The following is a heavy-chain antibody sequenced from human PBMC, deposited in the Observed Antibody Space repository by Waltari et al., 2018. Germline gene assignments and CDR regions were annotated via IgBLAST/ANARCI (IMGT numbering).Heavy chain of an antibody. CDR2: IYHSGST. Sequence: QVQLQESGPGLVKPSETLSLTCAVSGYSISSGYYWGWIRQPPGKGLEWIGSIYHSGSTYYNPSLKSRVTISVDTSKNQFSLKLSSVTAADTAVYYCASLDFWSGWYWGQGTLVTVSS. D-gene: IGHD3-3*01. J-gene: IGHJ4*02. CDR1: GYSISSGYY. CDR3: ASLDFWSGWY. V-gene: IGHV4-38-2*01.